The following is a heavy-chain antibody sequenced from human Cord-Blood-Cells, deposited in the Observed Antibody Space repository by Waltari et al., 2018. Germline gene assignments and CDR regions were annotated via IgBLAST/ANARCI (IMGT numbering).Heavy chain of an antibody. CDR2: FDPEEDET. CDR3: ATGFVGSSWFDY. J-gene: IGHJ4*02. CDR1: GYTLTELS. D-gene: IGHD6-13*01. Sequence: QVQLVQSGAEVKKPGASVKVSCKVSGYTLTELSIHWVRQAPGKWLEWMGGFDPEEDETIYAQKFQGRVTMTEDTATDRAYMWLSSLRSEDTAVYYCATGFVGSSWFDYWGQGTLVTVSS. V-gene: IGHV1-24*01.